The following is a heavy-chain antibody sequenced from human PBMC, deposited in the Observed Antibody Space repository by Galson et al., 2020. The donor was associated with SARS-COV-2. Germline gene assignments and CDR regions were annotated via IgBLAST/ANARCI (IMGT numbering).Heavy chain of an antibody. D-gene: IGHD6-19*01. CDR2: IISIFGTA. V-gene: IGHV1-69*13. J-gene: IGHJ6*02. Sequence: SVTVSCKASGGTFSSYAISWVRQAPGQGLEWMGGIISIFGTANYAQKFQGRVTITADESTSTAYMELSSLRSEDTAVYYCAKDKGAGYSSGWYYYYYGMDVWGQGTTVTVSS. CDR1: GGTFSSYA. CDR3: AKDKGAGYSSGWYYYYYGMDV.